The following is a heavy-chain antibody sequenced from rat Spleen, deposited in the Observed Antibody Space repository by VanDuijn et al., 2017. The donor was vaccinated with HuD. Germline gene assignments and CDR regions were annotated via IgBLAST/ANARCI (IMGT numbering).Heavy chain of an antibody. Sequence: QVQLKESGPGLVQPSQTLSLTCTVSGFSLTNYHVGWVRQSPGKGLEWMGVIWTGGTTAYHSSFNSRLSVSRDISKSQVFLRMNSLQTEDTATYYCARNNHYFDYWGQGVMVTVSS. D-gene: IGHD1-10*01. CDR1: GFSLTNYH. V-gene: IGHV2-43*01. CDR2: IWTGGTT. CDR3: ARNNHYFDY. J-gene: IGHJ2*01.